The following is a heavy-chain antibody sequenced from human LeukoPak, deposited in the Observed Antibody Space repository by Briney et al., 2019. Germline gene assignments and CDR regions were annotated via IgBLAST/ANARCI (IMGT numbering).Heavy chain of an antibody. CDR3: VKSSGWDYFDY. Sequence: GGSLRLSCSASGFTFSSYAMHWVRQAPGKGLEYVSAISSTGGSTYYADSVKGRFTISRDNSKNTLYLQMSSLRAEDTAVYYCVKSSGWDYFDYWGQGTLVTVSS. J-gene: IGHJ4*02. D-gene: IGHD6-19*01. CDR2: ISSTGGST. V-gene: IGHV3-64D*06. CDR1: GFTFSSYA.